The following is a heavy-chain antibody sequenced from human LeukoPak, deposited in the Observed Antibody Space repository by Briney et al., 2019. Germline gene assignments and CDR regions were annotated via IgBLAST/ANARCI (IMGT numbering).Heavy chain of an antibody. J-gene: IGHJ4*02. CDR2: ISSSSSYI. V-gene: IGHV3-21*01. CDR3: ARAYCGGDCYTFDY. CDR1: GFTFSSYS. D-gene: IGHD2-21*02. Sequence: PGGTLRLSCAASGFTFSSYSMNWVRQAPGKGLEWVSSISSSSSYIYYADSVKGRFTISRDNAKNSLYLQMNSLRAEDTAVYYCARAYCGGDCYTFDYWGQGTLVTVSS.